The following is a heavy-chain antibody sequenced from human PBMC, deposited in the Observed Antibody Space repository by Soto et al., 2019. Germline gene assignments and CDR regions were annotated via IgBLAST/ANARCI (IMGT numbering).Heavy chain of an antibody. J-gene: IGHJ4*02. CDR2: IYYSGST. CDR1: GGSISSGGYY. Sequence: SETLSLTCTVSGGSISSGGYYWSWIRQHPGKGLEWIGYIYYSGSTYYNPSLKSRVTISVDTSKNQFSLKLSSVTAADTAVYYCASQKGKTITLDYWGQGTLVTVSS. D-gene: IGHD3-9*01. CDR3: ASQKGKTITLDY. V-gene: IGHV4-31*03.